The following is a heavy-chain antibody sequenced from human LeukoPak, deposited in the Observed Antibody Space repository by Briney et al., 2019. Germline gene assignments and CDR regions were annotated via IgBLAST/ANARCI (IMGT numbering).Heavy chain of an antibody. J-gene: IGHJ4*02. CDR3: ARERSSSWYAVDY. CDR2: ISSSSSYI. V-gene: IGHV3-21*01. Sequence: GGSLRLSCAASGFTFSSYSMNWVRQAPGKGLEWVSSISSSSSYIYYADSVKGRFTISRDNAKNSLYLQMNSLRAEDTAVYYCARERSSSWYAVDYWGQGTLVTVSS. CDR1: GFTFSSYS. D-gene: IGHD6-13*01.